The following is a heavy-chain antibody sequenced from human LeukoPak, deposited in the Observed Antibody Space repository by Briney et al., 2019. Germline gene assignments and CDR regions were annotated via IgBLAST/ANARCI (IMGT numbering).Heavy chain of an antibody. CDR3: ARHSRILFDP. Sequence: SETLSLTCTVSGGSIGSSSYYWGWIRQPPGKGLEWIGSIYYSGSTYYNPPLKSRVTISVDTSKNQFSLKLSSVTAADTAVYYCARHSRILFDPWGQGTLVTVSS. D-gene: IGHD2-2*01. J-gene: IGHJ5*02. CDR1: GGSIGSSSYY. V-gene: IGHV4-39*01. CDR2: IYYSGST.